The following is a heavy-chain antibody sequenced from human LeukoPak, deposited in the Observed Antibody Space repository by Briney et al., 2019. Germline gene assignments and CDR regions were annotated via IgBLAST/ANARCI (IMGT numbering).Heavy chain of an antibody. CDR3: ARGATLSDAFDI. CDR1: GYTFTNYG. V-gene: IGHV1-8*02. CDR2: MNPNSGNT. Sequence: ASVKVSCKASGYTFTNYGINRVRQATGQGLEWMGWMNPNSGNTGYAQKFQGRDTMTRNTSISTAYMELSSLRSEDTAVYYCARGATLSDAFDIWGQGTMVTVSS. J-gene: IGHJ3*02.